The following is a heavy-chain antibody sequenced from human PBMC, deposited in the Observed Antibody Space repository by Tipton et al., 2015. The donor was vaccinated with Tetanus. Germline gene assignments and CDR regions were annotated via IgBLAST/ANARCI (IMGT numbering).Heavy chain of an antibody. Sequence: LRLSCTVSGGSISSGDYYWSWIRQPPGKGLGWIGYIYYSGSTYYNPSLKSRVTISVDTSKNQFSLKLSSVTAADTAVYYCAREVRWFGELLGWFDPWGQGTLVTVSS. D-gene: IGHD3-10*01. V-gene: IGHV4-30-4*01. CDR2: IYYSGST. CDR1: GGSISSGDYY. J-gene: IGHJ5*02. CDR3: AREVRWFGELLGWFDP.